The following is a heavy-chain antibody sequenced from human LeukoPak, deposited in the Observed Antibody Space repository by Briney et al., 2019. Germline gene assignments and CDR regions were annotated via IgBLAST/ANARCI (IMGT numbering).Heavy chain of an antibody. D-gene: IGHD2-21*02. Sequence: PGGSLSPAYAASGYTVSRYDMHWARQAPGKGLEWVAVIWYDGTNKYYADSVKGRFTISRDNSKNTLYLQMNSLRAEDTAVYYCARIGGDRHPILYRRQGTLVTVSS. V-gene: IGHV3-33*01. J-gene: IGHJ4*02. CDR3: ARIGGDRHPILY. CDR2: IWYDGTNK. CDR1: GYTVSRYD.